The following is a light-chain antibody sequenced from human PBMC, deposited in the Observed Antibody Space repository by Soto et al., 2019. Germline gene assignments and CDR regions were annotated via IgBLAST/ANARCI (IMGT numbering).Light chain of an antibody. CDR1: QDINTY. J-gene: IGKJ5*01. Sequence: DIELTQSPSFLSASVGDRVTITCRASQDINTYLAWYQQKPGKAPKLLIFAASTLQNGVPSRFSGSGSGTEFTVTITSLQPEDFATYYCQQRKSYPITFGQGTRLEIK. CDR3: QQRKSYPIT. CDR2: AAS. V-gene: IGKV1-9*01.